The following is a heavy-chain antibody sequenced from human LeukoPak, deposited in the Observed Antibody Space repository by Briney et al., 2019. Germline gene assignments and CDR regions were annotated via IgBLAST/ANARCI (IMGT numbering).Heavy chain of an antibody. V-gene: IGHV1-18*01. D-gene: IGHD3-3*01. Sequence: ASVKVSCKASGYTFTSYGISWVRQAPGQGLEWMGWISAYNGNTNYAQKLQGRVTMTTDTSTSTAYMELRSLRSDDTAVYYCARAAGNYYDFWSGSGAFDYWGQGTLVTVSS. CDR2: ISAYNGNT. CDR1: GYTFTSYG. CDR3: ARAAGNYYDFWSGSGAFDY. J-gene: IGHJ4*02.